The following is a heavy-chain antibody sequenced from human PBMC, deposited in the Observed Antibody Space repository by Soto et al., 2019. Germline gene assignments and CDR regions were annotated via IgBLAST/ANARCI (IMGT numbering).Heavy chain of an antibody. CDR3: ARAKTGSRGYYYYYYMDV. CDR2: INPNSGGT. Sequence: ASVKVSCKASGYTFTGYYMHWVRQAPGQGLEWMGWINPNSGGTNYAQKFQGWVTMTRDTSISTAYMELSRLRSDDTAVYYCARAKTGSRGYYYYYYMDVWGKGTTVTVSS. D-gene: IGHD1-1*01. CDR1: GYTFTGYY. J-gene: IGHJ6*03. V-gene: IGHV1-2*04.